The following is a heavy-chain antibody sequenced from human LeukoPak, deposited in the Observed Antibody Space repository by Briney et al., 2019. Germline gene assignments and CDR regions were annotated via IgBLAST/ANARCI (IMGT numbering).Heavy chain of an antibody. CDR1: GGTFSSYA. J-gene: IGHJ3*02. Sequence: SVKVSCKASGGTFSSYAISWVRQAPGQGLEWMGGIIPIFGTANYAQKFQGRVTITTDESTSTAYMELSSLRSEDTAVYYCARDITGTTGDAFDIWGQGTMVTVSS. D-gene: IGHD1-7*01. CDR2: IIPIFGTA. CDR3: ARDITGTTGDAFDI. V-gene: IGHV1-69*05.